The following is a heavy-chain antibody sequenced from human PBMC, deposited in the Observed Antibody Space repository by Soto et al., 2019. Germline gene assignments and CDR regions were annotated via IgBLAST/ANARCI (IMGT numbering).Heavy chain of an antibody. CDR1: GGSISSYY. D-gene: IGHD3-9*01. V-gene: IGHV4-59*01. CDR3: ARGIRVGYYDILTGYYPSDTYYYYGMDV. J-gene: IGHJ6*02. CDR2: IYYSGST. Sequence: SETLSLTCTVSGGSISSYYWSWIRQPPGKGLEWIGYIYYSGSTNYNPSLKSRVTISVDTSKNQFSLKLSSVTAADTAVYYCARGIRVGYYDILTGYYPSDTYYYYGMDVWGQGTTVTVSS.